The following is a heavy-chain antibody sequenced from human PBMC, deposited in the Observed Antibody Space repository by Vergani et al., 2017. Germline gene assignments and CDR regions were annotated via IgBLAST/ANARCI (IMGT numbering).Heavy chain of an antibody. Sequence: QVQLVQSGAEVKKPGSSVKVSCKASGGTFSSYAISWVRQAPGQGLEWMGRIIPIFGTANYAQKFQGRVTITADKSTSTAYMELSSLRSEDTAVYYCARGYYYDSSGYYFGTDVIWFDPWGQGTLVTVSS. CDR3: ARGYYYDSSGYYFGTDVIWFDP. D-gene: IGHD3-22*01. V-gene: IGHV1-69*14. CDR2: IIPIFGTA. CDR1: GGTFSSYA. J-gene: IGHJ5*02.